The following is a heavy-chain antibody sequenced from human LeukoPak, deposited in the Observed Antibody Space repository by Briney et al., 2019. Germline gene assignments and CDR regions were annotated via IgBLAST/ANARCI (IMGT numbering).Heavy chain of an antibody. CDR1: GFTFDDYG. CDR3: ARGFRNGPFDC. Sequence: GGSLRLSCEASGFTFDDYGMSWVRQPPGKGLEWVSGINRNGGSTDYADSVKGRFTISRDNAKNSHFLQMNSLRIEDTALYYCARGFRNGPFDCWGQGTLVTVSS. CDR2: INRNGGST. D-gene: IGHD2-8*01. J-gene: IGHJ4*02. V-gene: IGHV3-20*04.